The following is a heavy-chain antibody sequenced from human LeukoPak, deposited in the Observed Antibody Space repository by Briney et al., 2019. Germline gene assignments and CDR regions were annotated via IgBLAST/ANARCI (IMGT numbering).Heavy chain of an antibody. CDR2: FDPEDGET. Sequence: ASVKVSCKVSGYTLTELSMHWVRQAPGKGLEWMGGFDPEDGETIYAQKFQGRVTMTEDTSTDTAYMELSSLRSEDTAVYYCATASVVVPAAMGAFDYWGQGTLVTVSS. CDR1: GYTLTELS. V-gene: IGHV1-24*01. J-gene: IGHJ4*02. CDR3: ATASVVVPAAMGAFDY. D-gene: IGHD2-2*01.